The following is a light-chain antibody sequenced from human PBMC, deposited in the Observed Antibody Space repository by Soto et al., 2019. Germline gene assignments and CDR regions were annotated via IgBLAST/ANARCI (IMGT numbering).Light chain of an antibody. CDR3: QSYDSSLVV. V-gene: IGLV1-40*01. J-gene: IGLJ2*01. Sequence: QYVLTQPPSVSGAPGQRVTISCTGSSSNIGAGYDVHWYQQLPGTAPKLLIYGNSNRPSGVPDRFSGSKSGTSASLAITGLQAEDEADYYCQSYDSSLVVFGGGTKLTVL. CDR1: SSNIGAGYD. CDR2: GNS.